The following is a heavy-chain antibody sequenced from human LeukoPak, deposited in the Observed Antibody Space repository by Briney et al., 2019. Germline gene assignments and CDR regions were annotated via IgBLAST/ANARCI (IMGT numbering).Heavy chain of an antibody. CDR2: INGDGSIT. Sequence: GGSLRLSCAASRFPFSSYWMHWVRQAPGKGLVWVSRINGDGSITTYADSVKGRFTISRDNAKNMLYLQLDSLTAGDTAVYYCSRGLVGYYHDSSTYPDSWGQGTLVTVSS. J-gene: IGHJ4*02. CDR3: SRGLVGYYHDSSTYPDS. D-gene: IGHD3-22*01. V-gene: IGHV3-74*01. CDR1: RFPFSSYW.